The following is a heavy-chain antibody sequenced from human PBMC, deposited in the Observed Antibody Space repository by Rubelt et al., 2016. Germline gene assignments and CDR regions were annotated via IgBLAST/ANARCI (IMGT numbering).Heavy chain of an antibody. CDR2: VSYDGSNK. J-gene: IGHJ3*02. CDR1: GFTLSSYA. V-gene: IGHV3-30*04. D-gene: IGHD3-10*01. Sequence: PGRSLRLSCAASGFTLSSYAMHWVRQAPGKGLEWVAVVSYDGSNKYYADSVKGRFTISRDNYKNTLYLQMNSLRAEDTAVYYCARAHFGTRNAFDIWGQGTMVTVSS. CDR3: ARAHFGTRNAFDI.